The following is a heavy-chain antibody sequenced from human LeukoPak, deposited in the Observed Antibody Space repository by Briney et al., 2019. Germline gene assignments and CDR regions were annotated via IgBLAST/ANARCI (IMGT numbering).Heavy chain of an antibody. V-gene: IGHV3-30*02. Sequence: GGSLRLSCAASRFTFSTYGMHWVRQAPGKGLEWVAYIQYDGSNQQYADSVKGRFSISRDSSKNILYLQMNSLRAEDTAVYYCAKHDSSTSRRRRTTIGAFDIWGQGTMVTVSS. CDR3: AKHDSSTSRRRRTTIGAFDI. CDR1: RFTFSTYG. J-gene: IGHJ3*02. CDR2: IQYDGSNQ. D-gene: IGHD2-2*01.